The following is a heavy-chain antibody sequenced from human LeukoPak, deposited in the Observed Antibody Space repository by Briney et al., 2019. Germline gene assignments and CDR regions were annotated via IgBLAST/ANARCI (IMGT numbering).Heavy chain of an antibody. Sequence: GGSLRLSCAASGFTVSSNYMSWVRQAPGKGLEWVSVIYSGGSTYYADSVKGRFTISRDNSKNTLYLQMNSLRAEDTAVYYCAKHDYGDFLDYWGQGTLVTVSS. CDR2: IYSGGST. V-gene: IGHV3-53*01. CDR3: AKHDYGDFLDY. CDR1: GFTVSSNY. J-gene: IGHJ4*02. D-gene: IGHD4-17*01.